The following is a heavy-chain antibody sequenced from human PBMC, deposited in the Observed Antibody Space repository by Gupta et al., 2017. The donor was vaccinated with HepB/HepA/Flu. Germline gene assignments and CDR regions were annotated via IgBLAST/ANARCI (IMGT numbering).Heavy chain of an antibody. J-gene: IGHJ4*02. CDR3: ARRRWESGSYYFDD. D-gene: IGHD1-26*01. V-gene: IGHV4-39*01. CDR2: IYYSGRT. Sequence: QLQLQESGPGLVKPSETLSLTCTVSGCSISSSSYYWGWIRQPPGKGLEWIGSIYYSGRTYYNPARKSRVTISVDTAKIQVSRKLRSVTAAETAVYYCARRRWESGSYYFDDGGQGTLVTVSS. CDR1: GCSISSSSYY.